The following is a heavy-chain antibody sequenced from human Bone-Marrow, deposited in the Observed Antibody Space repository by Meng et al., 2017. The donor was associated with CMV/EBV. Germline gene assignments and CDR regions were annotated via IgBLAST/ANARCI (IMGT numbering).Heavy chain of an antibody. D-gene: IGHD1-26*01. CDR2: ISWNSGSI. V-gene: IGHV3-9*03. J-gene: IGHJ3*02. CDR3: AKDTDSGSYGEGAFDI. Sequence: SLKISCAASGFTFDDYAMHWVRQAPGKGLEWVSGISWNSGSIGYADSVKGRFTISRDNAKNSLYLQMNSLRAEDMAVYNCAKDTDSGSYGEGAFDIWGQGKMVTVSS. CDR1: GFTFDDYA.